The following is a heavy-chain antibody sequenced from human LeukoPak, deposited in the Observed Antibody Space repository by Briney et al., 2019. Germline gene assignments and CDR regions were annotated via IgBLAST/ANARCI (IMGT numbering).Heavy chain of an antibody. D-gene: IGHD3-10*01. CDR3: QGLWFGELLSHGHYYYYMDV. CDR1: GGSISSYY. V-gene: IGHV4-4*07. J-gene: IGHJ6*03. CDR2: IYTSGST. Sequence: KASETLSLTCTVSGGSISSYYWSWIRQPAGKGLEWIGRIYTSGSTNYNPSLKSRVTISVDTSKNQFSLKLSSVTAADTAVYYCQGLWFGELLSHGHYYYYMDVWGKGTTVTVSS.